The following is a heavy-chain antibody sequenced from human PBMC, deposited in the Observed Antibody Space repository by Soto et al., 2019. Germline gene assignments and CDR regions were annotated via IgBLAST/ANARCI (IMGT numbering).Heavy chain of an antibody. J-gene: IGHJ5*02. V-gene: IGHV3-74*01. D-gene: IGHD2-15*01. Sequence: GGALRLSCAASGLTFNRYWMHWVRHSPGKGLVWVSHINTDGSNTNYADSVKGRFTISRDNAKSTLFLQMNSLRDEDTAVYYCAREFCSGGNCYTYYFDPWGQGIPVTVSS. CDR1: GLTFNRYW. CDR3: AREFCSGGNCYTYYFDP. CDR2: INTDGSNT.